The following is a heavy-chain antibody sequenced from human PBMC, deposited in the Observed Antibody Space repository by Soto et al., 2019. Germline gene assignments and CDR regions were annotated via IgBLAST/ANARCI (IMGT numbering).Heavy chain of an antibody. CDR3: VKPPVITASYYYYDMDV. CDR1: GFTFSTCP. D-gene: IGHD4-4*01. J-gene: IGHJ6*02. CDR2: ISGSGIST. Sequence: PGGSLRLSCAASGFTFSTCPMSWVRQAPGKGLEWVSGISGSGISTYYTDSVKGRFTISRDNSKNTVFLQMNSLRDEDTAVYYCVKPPVITASYYYYDMDVWGQGTTVTVSS. V-gene: IGHV3-23*01.